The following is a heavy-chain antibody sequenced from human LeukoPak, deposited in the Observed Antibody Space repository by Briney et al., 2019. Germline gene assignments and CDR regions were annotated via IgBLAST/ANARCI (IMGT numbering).Heavy chain of an antibody. CDR2: INTKGET. D-gene: IGHD2-21*01. CDR1: GVSMSAYQ. CDR3: ATSNDAKIAPVGH. J-gene: IGHJ4*02. V-gene: IGHV4-4*09. Sequence: SETLSLTCTVSGVSMSAYQWSWVRQSPEKGLEWIGCINTKGETSYNPSLKSRVTTSVDTSKSQFSLRLTSVTAADTAVYYCATSNDAKIAPVGHWGQGAPVTVSS.